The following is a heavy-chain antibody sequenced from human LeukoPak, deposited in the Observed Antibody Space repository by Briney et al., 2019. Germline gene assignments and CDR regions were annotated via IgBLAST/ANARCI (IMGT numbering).Heavy chain of an antibody. D-gene: IGHD5-18*01. CDR2: ISYDGSNK. Sequence: GGSLRLSCAASGFTFSSYAMHWVRQAPGKGLEWVAAISYDGSNKYYADSVKGRFTISRDNSKNTLYLQMNSLRAEDTAVYYCARDGSLQLWRYFDYWGQGTLVTVSS. CDR3: ARDGSLQLWRYFDY. CDR1: GFTFSSYA. V-gene: IGHV3-30-3*01. J-gene: IGHJ4*02.